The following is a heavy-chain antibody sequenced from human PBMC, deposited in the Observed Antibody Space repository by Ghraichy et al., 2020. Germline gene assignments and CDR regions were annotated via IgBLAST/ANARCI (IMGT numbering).Heavy chain of an antibody. Sequence: SLTCAVYGGSFSGYYWSWIRQPPGKGLEWIGEINHSGSTNYNPSLKSRVTISVDTSKNQFSLKLSSVTAADTAVYYCARPSPRFYGMDVWGQGTTVTVSS. J-gene: IGHJ6*02. CDR2: INHSGST. V-gene: IGHV4-34*01. CDR1: GGSFSGYY. CDR3: ARPSPRFYGMDV.